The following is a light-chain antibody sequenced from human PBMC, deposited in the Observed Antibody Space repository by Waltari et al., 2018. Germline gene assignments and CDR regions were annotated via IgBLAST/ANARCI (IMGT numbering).Light chain of an antibody. CDR2: EVT. Sequence: QAALTQPASVSGSPGQSITISCTGSNSDVGNYNLVSWYQKHPGKAPKLIIYEVTNRPSGISDRFSGFKTGNTASRTISGLQAEDEADYYCCSYAGSWIWVFGGGTELTVL. J-gene: IGLJ3*02. CDR3: CSYAGSWIWV. CDR1: NSDVGNYNL. V-gene: IGLV2-23*02.